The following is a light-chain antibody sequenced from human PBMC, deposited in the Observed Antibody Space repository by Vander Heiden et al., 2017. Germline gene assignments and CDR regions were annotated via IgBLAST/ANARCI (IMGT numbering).Light chain of an antibody. CDR3: QGSDSSDPLT. CDR1: QTISSY. J-gene: IGKJ4*01. Sequence: DSQLTHSPSSLSASVGDRITITSRASQTISSYLKWNQQKAGNAPKLLVYAASSVQCLVPSRVTDSGYRTDFTRSISSLQMEDFAAFSCQGSDSSDPLTFGGGTKVEIK. CDR2: AAS. V-gene: IGKV1-39*01.